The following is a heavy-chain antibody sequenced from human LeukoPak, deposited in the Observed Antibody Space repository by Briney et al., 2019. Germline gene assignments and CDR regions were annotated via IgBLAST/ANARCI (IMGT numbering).Heavy chain of an antibody. J-gene: IGHJ5*02. CDR1: GFTFSSYA. CDR2: ISYDGSNK. CDR3: ARDPRGYSYGSPPGFFDP. Sequence: GRSLRLSCAAPGFTFSSYAMHWVRQAPGKGLEWVAVISYDGSNKYYADSVKGRFTISRDNSKNTLYLQMNSLRAEDTAVYYCARDPRGYSYGSPPGFFDPWGQGTLVTVSS. D-gene: IGHD5-18*01. V-gene: IGHV3-30*04.